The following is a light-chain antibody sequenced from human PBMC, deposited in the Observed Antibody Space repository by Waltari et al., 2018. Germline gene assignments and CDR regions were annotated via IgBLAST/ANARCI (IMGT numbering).Light chain of an antibody. CDR2: SNN. J-gene: IGLJ3*02. V-gene: IGLV1-44*01. Sequence: VLTQPPSASGTPGQRVTISCSGSSSNIGSNTVNWYQQLPGTAPKLLIYSNNQRPSGVPDRFSGSKSGTSASLAISGLQSEDEADYYCAAWDDSLNGWVFGGGTKLTVL. CDR3: AAWDDSLNGWV. CDR1: SSNIGSNT.